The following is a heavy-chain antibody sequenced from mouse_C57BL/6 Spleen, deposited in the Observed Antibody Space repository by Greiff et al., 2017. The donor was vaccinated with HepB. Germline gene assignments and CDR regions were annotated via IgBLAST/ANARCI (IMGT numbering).Heavy chain of an antibody. CDR1: GYAFSSSW. V-gene: IGHV1-82*01. D-gene: IGHD2-12*01. J-gene: IGHJ4*01. Sequence: QLQQSGPELVKPGASVKISCKASGYAFSSSWMNWVKQRPGKGLEWIGRIYPGDGDTNYNGKFKGKATLTADKSSSTAYMQLSSLTSEDSAVYFCARDYKGRYAMDYWGQGTSVTVSS. CDR3: ARDYKGRYAMDY. CDR2: IYPGDGDT.